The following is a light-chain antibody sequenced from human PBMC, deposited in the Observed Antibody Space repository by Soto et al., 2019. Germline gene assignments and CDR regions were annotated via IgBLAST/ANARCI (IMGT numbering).Light chain of an antibody. V-gene: IGKV1-8*01. CDR3: KQYYSYPYT. J-gene: IGKJ2*01. CDR2: AAS. Sequence: AIRMTQSPSSLSASTGDRVTITCRASQGISSYLAWYQQKPGKAPKLLIYAASTLQSGVPSRFSGSGSGTDFTLTISCLQSEAFANYACKQYYSYPYTFGQGTKLEIK. CDR1: QGISSY.